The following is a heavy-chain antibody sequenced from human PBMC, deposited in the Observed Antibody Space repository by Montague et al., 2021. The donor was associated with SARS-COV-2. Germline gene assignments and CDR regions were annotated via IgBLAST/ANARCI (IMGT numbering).Heavy chain of an antibody. CDR3: ARRGRKLLPVATTIGGFDI. D-gene: IGHD5-12*01. Sequence: SETLSLTCTVSGYSISSGYYWGWFLHPPGKGLEWFGSIYHSGSTXCNASPKSRVTISLDTSKNQFSLKLPSLTAADTAVYYCARRGRKLLPVATTIGGFDIWGQGTMVTVSS. V-gene: IGHV4-38-2*02. CDR1: GYSISSGYY. CDR2: IYHSGST. J-gene: IGHJ3*02.